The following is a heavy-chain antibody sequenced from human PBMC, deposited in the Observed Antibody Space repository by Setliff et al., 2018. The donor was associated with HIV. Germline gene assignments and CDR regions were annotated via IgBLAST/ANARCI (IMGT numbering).Heavy chain of an antibody. CDR1: GFTFGDYL. V-gene: IGHV3-49*04. CDR2: IRSKAYGGTP. J-gene: IGHJ6*03. D-gene: IGHD3-16*01. CDR3: GRVGGAAEPYYYFMDV. Sequence: PGGSLRLSCTASGFTFGDYLMSWVRQAPGKGLEWVGFIRSKAYGGTPEYAASLGGRFTVSRDSSKSSVYLQMDSLKTEDTAVYYCGRVGGAAEPYYYFMDVWGKGTTVTVSS.